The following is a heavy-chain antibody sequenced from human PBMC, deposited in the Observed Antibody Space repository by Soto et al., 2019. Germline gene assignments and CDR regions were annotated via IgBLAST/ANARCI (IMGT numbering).Heavy chain of an antibody. D-gene: IGHD2-15*01. CDR2: IKSKSDGGTT. Sequence: GGSLRLSCAASGFTFSYALMSWVRRSPGKGLDWVGRIKSKSDGGTTEYAAPVRGRFTISRDDSKNTLYLQMNSLKTEDTAVYYCTTDLWRIAVVVGSTGYFNPWGQGTPVTVSS. J-gene: IGHJ5*02. V-gene: IGHV3-15*01. CDR3: TTDLWRIAVVVGSTGYFNP. CDR1: GFTFSYAL.